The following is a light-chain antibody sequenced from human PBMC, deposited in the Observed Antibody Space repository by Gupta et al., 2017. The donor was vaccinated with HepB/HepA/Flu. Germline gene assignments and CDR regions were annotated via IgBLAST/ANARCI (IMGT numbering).Light chain of an antibody. CDR3: QVWDSSSDPVV. Sequence: SYVLTQPPPVSVAPGKPARITCGGNNIGSKSVHWYQLKPGQAPVLVVYDDSDRPSGIPERFSGSNSGNTATLTISRVEAGDESDYYCQVWDSSSDPVVFGGGTKLTVL. J-gene: IGLJ2*01. CDR2: DDS. CDR1: NIGSKS. V-gene: IGLV3-21*03.